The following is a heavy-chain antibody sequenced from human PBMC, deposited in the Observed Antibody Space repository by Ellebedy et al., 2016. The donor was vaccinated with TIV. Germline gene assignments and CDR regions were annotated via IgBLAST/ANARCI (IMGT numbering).Heavy chain of an antibody. D-gene: IGHD7-27*01. J-gene: IGHJ3*02. V-gene: IGHV3-7*01. CDR3: ARDMAWGNERVNDALDI. Sequence: GESLKISCAASGFTFNSYWMTWVRQAPGKGLEWVANINQDGSDKYYVDSLRGRFTISRDNAENSLYLQMTSLRAEDTAVYYCARDMAWGNERVNDALDIWGQGTMVIVSP. CDR2: INQDGSDK. CDR1: GFTFNSYW.